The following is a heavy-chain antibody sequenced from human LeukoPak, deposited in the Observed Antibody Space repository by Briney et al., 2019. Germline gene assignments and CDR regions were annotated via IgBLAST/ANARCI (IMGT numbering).Heavy chain of an antibody. V-gene: IGHV1-24*01. D-gene: IGHD6-13*01. CDR3: ARGADSSSWYPPDY. J-gene: IGHJ4*02. Sequence: ASVKVSCTVSGYTLTELSMHWVRQAPGKGLEWMGGFDPEDGEAIYAQKFQGRVTMTEDTSTDTAYMELSSLRSEDTAVYYCARGADSSSWYPPDYWGQGTLVTVSS. CDR2: FDPEDGEA. CDR1: GYTLTELS.